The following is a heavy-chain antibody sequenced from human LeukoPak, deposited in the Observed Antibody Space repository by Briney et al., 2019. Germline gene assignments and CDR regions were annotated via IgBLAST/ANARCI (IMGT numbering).Heavy chain of an antibody. Sequence: ASVKVSCKASGYTFTGYYMHWVRQAPGQGLEWMGWINPNSGGTNYVQKFQGRVTMTRDTSISTAYMELSRLRSDDTAVYYCARLSVAAVTTQDYWGQGTLVTVSS. CDR1: GYTFTGYY. CDR3: ARLSVAAVTTQDY. CDR2: INPNSGGT. J-gene: IGHJ4*02. D-gene: IGHD4-11*01. V-gene: IGHV1-2*02.